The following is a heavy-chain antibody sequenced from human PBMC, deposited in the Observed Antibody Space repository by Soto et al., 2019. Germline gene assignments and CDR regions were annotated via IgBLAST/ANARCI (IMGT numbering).Heavy chain of an antibody. Sequence: EVQLVESGGGLVQPGGSLRLSCAASGFTFSSYWMSWVRQAPGKGLEWVANIKQDGSEKYYVDSVKGRFTISRDNAKNSLYLQMNSLRVEDTAVYYCARGRFRYSGYETEGWFDPWGQGTLVTVSS. CDR2: IKQDGSEK. CDR3: ARGRFRYSGYETEGWFDP. CDR1: GFTFSSYW. V-gene: IGHV3-7*01. J-gene: IGHJ5*02. D-gene: IGHD5-12*01.